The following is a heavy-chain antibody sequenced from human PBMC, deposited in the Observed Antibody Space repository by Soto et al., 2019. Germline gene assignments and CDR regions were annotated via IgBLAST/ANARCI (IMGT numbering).Heavy chain of an antibody. CDR3: ARARDGYNWDS. Sequence: QVQLQESGPGLVKPSETLSLTCTVSGGSFSFYYWSWIRQPPGKGLEWIGYIYYSVSTNYNPSLKSRVTISVDTSTNEFSLKLSSMTAADTAVYYCARARDGYNWDSWGQGTLVTVSS. CDR1: GGSFSFYY. J-gene: IGHJ4*02. CDR2: IYYSVST. V-gene: IGHV4-59*01. D-gene: IGHD5-12*01.